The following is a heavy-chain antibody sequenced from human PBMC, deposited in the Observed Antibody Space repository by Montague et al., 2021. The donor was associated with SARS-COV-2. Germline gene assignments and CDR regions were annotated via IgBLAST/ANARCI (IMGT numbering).Heavy chain of an antibody. Sequence: SETLSLTCTVYGHSISGFYWRWLRQHTGKGLAWFGYISDSGSTNYNPSLTSRVTMSVDTSKNQFSLKVNSVTAADTAVYYCARHYSATLPAVYWGQGTLVTVSS. D-gene: IGHD2-15*01. CDR3: ARHYSATLPAVY. CDR1: GHSISGFY. CDR2: ISDSGST. J-gene: IGHJ4*02. V-gene: IGHV4-59*08.